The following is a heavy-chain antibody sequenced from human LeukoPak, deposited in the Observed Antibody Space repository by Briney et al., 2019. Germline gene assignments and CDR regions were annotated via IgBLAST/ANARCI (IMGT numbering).Heavy chain of an antibody. CDR1: GFTFSSYA. V-gene: IGHV3-7*01. CDR2: IKQDGSEK. CDR3: ARAPSYYDSSGYLY. J-gene: IGHJ4*02. D-gene: IGHD3-22*01. Sequence: SGGSLRLSCAASGFTFSSYAMSWVRQAPGKGLEWVANIKQDGSEKYYVDSVKGRFTISRDNAKNSLYLQMNSLRAEDTAVYYCARAPSYYDSSGYLYWGQGTLVTVSS.